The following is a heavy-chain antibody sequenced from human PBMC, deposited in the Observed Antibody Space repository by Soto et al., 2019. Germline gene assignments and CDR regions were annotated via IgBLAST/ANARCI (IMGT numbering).Heavy chain of an antibody. D-gene: IGHD6-19*01. J-gene: IGHJ4*02. V-gene: IGHV6-1*01. Sequence: SQTLSLTFAISGDSVSSNSAAWNCISQSPSRGLEWLGRTYYRSKWYKEYAASVKSRITINPDTSKNQFSLKLSSVTAADTAVYYCARDRNGCDYWGQGTLVTVSS. CDR2: TYYRSKWYK. CDR3: ARDRNGCDY. CDR1: GDSVSSNSAA.